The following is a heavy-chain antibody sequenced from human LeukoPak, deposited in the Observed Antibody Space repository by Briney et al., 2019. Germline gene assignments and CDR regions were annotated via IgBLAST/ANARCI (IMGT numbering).Heavy chain of an antibody. Sequence: PGGSLRLSCAASGFTFSSYAMSWVRQAPGKGLEWVSAISGSGGSTYYADSVKGRFTISRDNSKNTLYLQMNSLRAEDTAVYYCAKDGLTYYDFWSGYPYYFDYWGQGTLVTVSS. CDR2: ISGSGGST. V-gene: IGHV3-23*01. CDR1: GFTFSSYA. J-gene: IGHJ4*02. D-gene: IGHD3-3*01. CDR3: AKDGLTYYDFWSGYPYYFDY.